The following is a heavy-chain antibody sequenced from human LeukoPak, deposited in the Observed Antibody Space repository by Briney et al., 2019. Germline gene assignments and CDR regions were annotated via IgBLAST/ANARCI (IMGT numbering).Heavy chain of an antibody. J-gene: IGHJ4*02. CDR2: ISSSGSTI. D-gene: IGHD5-18*01. Sequence: GGSLRLSCAASGFTFSSYEMNWVRQAPGKGLEWVSYISSSGSTIYYADSVKGRFTISRDNAKNSPYLQMNSLRAEDTAVYYCAREEYSYGSENFDYWGQGTLVTVSS. V-gene: IGHV3-48*03. CDR1: GFTFSSYE. CDR3: AREEYSYGSENFDY.